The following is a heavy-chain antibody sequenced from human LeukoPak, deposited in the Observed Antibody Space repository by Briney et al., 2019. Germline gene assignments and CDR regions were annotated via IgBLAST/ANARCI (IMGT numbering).Heavy chain of an antibody. CDR1: GFTFSTYW. V-gene: IGHV3-74*03. CDR2: LSPDGSSS. D-gene: IGHD2-15*01. CDR3: AKRYSVDY. J-gene: IGHJ4*02. Sequence: TGGSLRLSCAASGFTFSTYWMHWVRQAPGKGLVWLSRLSPDGSSSMYADSVKGRFTVSRDNSKNTLYLQMSGLRVEDTAVYYCAKRYSVDYWGQGTLVTVSS.